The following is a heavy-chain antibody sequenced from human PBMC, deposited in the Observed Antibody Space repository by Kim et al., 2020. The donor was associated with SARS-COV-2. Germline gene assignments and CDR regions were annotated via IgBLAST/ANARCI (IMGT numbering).Heavy chain of an antibody. Sequence: GGSLRLSCAASGFTFDDYAMHWVRQAPGKGLEWVYLISWDGGSTYYADSVKGRFTISRDNSKNSLYLQMNSLRAEDTALYYCAKDYYYDSSGPLDYWGQGTLVTVSS. CDR2: ISWDGGST. CDR3: AKDYYYDSSGPLDY. V-gene: IGHV3-43D*03. CDR1: GFTFDDYA. D-gene: IGHD3-22*01. J-gene: IGHJ4*02.